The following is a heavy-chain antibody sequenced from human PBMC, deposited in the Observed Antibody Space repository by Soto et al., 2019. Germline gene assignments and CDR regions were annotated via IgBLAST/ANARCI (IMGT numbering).Heavy chain of an antibody. Sequence: QVQLVESGGGVVQPGRSLRLSCAASGFTFSSYGMHWVRQAPGKGLEWVAVIWYDGSNKYYADSVKGRFTISRDNSKNTLYLQMNSLRAEDTAVYYCARGGYCSGGSCYHFDYWGQGTLVTVSS. CDR2: IWYDGSNK. J-gene: IGHJ4*02. CDR3: ARGGYCSGGSCYHFDY. D-gene: IGHD2-15*01. CDR1: GFTFSSYG. V-gene: IGHV3-33*01.